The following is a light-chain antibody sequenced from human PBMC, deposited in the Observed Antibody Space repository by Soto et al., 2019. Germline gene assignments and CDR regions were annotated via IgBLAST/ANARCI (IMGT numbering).Light chain of an antibody. J-gene: IGKJ1*01. CDR1: QSVSRF. CDR2: DAS. CDR3: QQRSYWFWT. Sequence: EIVLTQSPATLSLSPGERATLSCRASQSVSRFLAWYQLKPGQAPRLLIFDASNRATGIPARFSGSGSGTDFTLTISSLAPEDFAVYYGQQRSYWFWTFGQGTRVEIK. V-gene: IGKV3-11*01.